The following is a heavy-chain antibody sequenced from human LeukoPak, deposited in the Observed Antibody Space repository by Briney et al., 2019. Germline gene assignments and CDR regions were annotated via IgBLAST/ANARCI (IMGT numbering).Heavy chain of an antibody. CDR3: ARDGRFPPEVLPRYFDY. J-gene: IGHJ4*02. CDR1: GGSISGYY. D-gene: IGHD1-26*01. Sequence: SETLSLTCTVSGGSISGYYWSWIRQPPWKGLEWIGYIYYSGSPDYNPSLKSRVTISVETSKNQFSLKLSSVTAADTAVYYCARDGRFPPEVLPRYFDYWGQGTLVTVSS. V-gene: IGHV4-59*12. CDR2: IYYSGSP.